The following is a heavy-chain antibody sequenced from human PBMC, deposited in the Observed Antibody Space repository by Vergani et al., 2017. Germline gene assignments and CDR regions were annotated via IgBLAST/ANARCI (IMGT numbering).Heavy chain of an antibody. V-gene: IGHV3-48*01. Sequence: EVQLVESGGGLVQPGGSLRLSCAASGFTFSSYSMNWVRQAPGKGLEWVSYISSSSSTIYYADSVKGRFTISRANAKNSLYLQMNSLRAEDTAVYYCAREPYYYYDSSGFFYWGQGTLVTVSS. D-gene: IGHD3-22*01. CDR2: ISSSSSTI. CDR3: AREPYYYYDSSGFFY. CDR1: GFTFSSYS. J-gene: IGHJ4*02.